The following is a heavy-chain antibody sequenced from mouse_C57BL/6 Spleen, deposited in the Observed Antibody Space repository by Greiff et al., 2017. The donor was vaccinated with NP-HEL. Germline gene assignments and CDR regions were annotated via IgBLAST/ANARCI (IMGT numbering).Heavy chain of an antibody. D-gene: IGHD3-3*01. CDR1: GYTFTSYW. Sequence: QVQLQQPGAELVKPGASVKMSCKASGYTFTSYWITWVKQRPGQGLEWIGDIYPGSGSTNYNEKFKSKATLTVDTSSSTAYMQLSSLTSEDSAVYYCAREGTGRNYAMDYWGQGTSVTVSS. J-gene: IGHJ4*01. CDR3: AREGTGRNYAMDY. V-gene: IGHV1-55*01. CDR2: IYPGSGST.